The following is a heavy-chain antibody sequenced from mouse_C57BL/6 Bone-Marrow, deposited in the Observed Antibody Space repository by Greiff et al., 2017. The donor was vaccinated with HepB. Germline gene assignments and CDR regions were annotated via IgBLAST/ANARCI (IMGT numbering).Heavy chain of an antibody. CDR1: GFTFTSYW. V-gene: IGHV1-52*01. Sequence: QVQLQQPGAELVRPGSSVKLSCKASGFTFTSYWMHWVKQRPIQGLEWIGNIDPSDSETHYNQKFKDKATLTVDKSSSTAYMQLSSLTSEDSAVYYCARVYYDYFDYWGQGTTLTVSS. D-gene: IGHD1-1*01. J-gene: IGHJ2*01. CDR3: ARVYYDYFDY. CDR2: IDPSDSET.